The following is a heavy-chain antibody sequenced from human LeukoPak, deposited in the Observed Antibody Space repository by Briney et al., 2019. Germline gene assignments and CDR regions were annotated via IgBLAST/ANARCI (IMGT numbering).Heavy chain of an antibody. D-gene: IGHD3-3*01. J-gene: IGHJ4*02. CDR2: ISYDGSNK. V-gene: IGHV3-30-3*01. CDR3: ARNQETYYDFWSGTPPGY. Sequence: PGGSLRLCCAASGFTFSSYAMHWVRQAPGKGLEWVAVISYDGSNKYYADSVKGRFTISRDNSKNTLYLQMNSLRAEDTAVYYCARNQETYYDFWSGTPPGYWGQGTLVTVSS. CDR1: GFTFSSYA.